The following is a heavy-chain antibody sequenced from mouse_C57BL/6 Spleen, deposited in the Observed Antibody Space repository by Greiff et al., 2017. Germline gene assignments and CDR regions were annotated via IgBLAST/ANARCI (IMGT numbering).Heavy chain of an antibody. CDR3: ASWEYGYDGNYYAMDY. J-gene: IGHJ4*01. Sequence: QVHVKQSGPELVKPGASVKISCKASGYAFSSSWMNWVKQRPGKGLEWIGRIYPGDGDTNYNGKFKGKATLTADKSSSTSYMQLSSLTSEDSAVYFCASWEYGYDGNYYAMDYWGQGTSVTVSS. CDR1: GYAFSSSW. CDR2: IYPGDGDT. V-gene: IGHV1-82*01. D-gene: IGHD2-2*01.